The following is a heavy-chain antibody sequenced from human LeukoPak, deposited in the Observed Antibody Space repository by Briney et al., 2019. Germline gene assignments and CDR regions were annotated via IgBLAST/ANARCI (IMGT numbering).Heavy chain of an antibody. CDR2: IYSGGST. V-gene: IGHV3-66*01. J-gene: IGHJ3*02. Sequence: PGGSLRLPCAASGFAVSTNYMSWVRQAPGKGLEWVSVIYSGGSTYYADSVKGRFTISRDNSKNTLYLQMNSLRAEDTAVYYCARVSGSRNYYFGAFDIWGQGTMVTVSS. CDR3: ARVSGSRNYYFGAFDI. D-gene: IGHD3-10*01. CDR1: GFAVSTNY.